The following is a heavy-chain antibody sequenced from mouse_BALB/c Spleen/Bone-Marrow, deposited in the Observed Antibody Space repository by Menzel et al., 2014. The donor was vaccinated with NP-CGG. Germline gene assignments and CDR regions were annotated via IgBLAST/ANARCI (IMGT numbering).Heavy chain of an antibody. CDR3: ATRYDVYYFHY. CDR1: GFDFSRYW. Sequence: EVQRVESGGGLVQPGGSLKLSCAASGFDFSRYWMSWVRQAPGKGLEWIGEINPDSSTINYTPSLKDKFIISRDNSKNTLYLQMSKVISDDTSLYYCATRYDVYYFHYWGQGTTLTVSS. V-gene: IGHV4-1*02. CDR2: INPDSSTI. D-gene: IGHD2-3*01. J-gene: IGHJ2*01.